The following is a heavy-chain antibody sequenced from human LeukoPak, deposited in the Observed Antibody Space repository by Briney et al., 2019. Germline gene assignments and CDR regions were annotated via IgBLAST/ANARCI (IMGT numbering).Heavy chain of an antibody. CDR2: INHSGST. CDR3: ARGRLKQWLVRYADYYYGMDV. J-gene: IGHJ6*02. Sequence: KPSETLSLTCAVYGGSFSGYHWSWIRQPPGKGLEWIGEINHSGSTNYNPSLKSRVTISVDTSKNQFSLKLSSVTAADTAVYYCARGRLKQWLVRYADYYYGMDVWGQGTTVAVSS. CDR1: GGSFSGYH. V-gene: IGHV4-34*01. D-gene: IGHD6-19*01.